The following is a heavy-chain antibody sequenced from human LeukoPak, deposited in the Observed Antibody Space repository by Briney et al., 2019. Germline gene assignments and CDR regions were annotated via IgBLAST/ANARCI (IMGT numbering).Heavy chain of an antibody. Sequence: GGSLRLSCAASGFTFSSYAMHWVRQAPGKGLEWVAVISYDGSNKYYADSVRGRFTISRDNSENTVDLQMNSLRAEDTAVYYCAKDTYYHDSSGYYVFDYWGQGTLVTVSS. CDR3: AKDTYYHDSSGYYVFDY. CDR1: GFTFSSYA. D-gene: IGHD3-22*01. J-gene: IGHJ4*02. CDR2: ISYDGSNK. V-gene: IGHV3-30-3*01.